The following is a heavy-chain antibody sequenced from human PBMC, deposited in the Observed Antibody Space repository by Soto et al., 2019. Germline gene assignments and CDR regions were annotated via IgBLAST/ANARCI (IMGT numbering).Heavy chain of an antibody. CDR2: ISGSGGST. Sequence: PGGSLRLSCAASGFTFSSYAMSWVRQAPGKGLEWVSAISGSGGSTYYADSVRGRFTISRDNSKNTLYLQMNSLRAEDTAVYYCAKDGRRWDLPADYWGQGALVTVSS. V-gene: IGHV3-23*01. CDR1: GFTFSSYA. D-gene: IGHD1-26*01. J-gene: IGHJ4*02. CDR3: AKDGRRWDLPADY.